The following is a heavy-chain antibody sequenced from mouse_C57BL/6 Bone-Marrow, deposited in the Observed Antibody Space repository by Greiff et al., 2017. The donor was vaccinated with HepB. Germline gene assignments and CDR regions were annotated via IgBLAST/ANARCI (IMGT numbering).Heavy chain of an antibody. CDR2: IYPRSGNT. CDR3: ARRATVVATH. D-gene: IGHD1-1*01. Sequence: QVQLQQSGAELARPGASVKLSCKASGYTFTSYGISWVKQRTGQGLEWIGEIYPRSGNTYYNEKFKGKATLTANKSSSNAYMELRSLTSEDSAVYFCARRATVVATHWGQGTLVTVSA. J-gene: IGHJ3*01. V-gene: IGHV1-81*01. CDR1: GYTFTSYG.